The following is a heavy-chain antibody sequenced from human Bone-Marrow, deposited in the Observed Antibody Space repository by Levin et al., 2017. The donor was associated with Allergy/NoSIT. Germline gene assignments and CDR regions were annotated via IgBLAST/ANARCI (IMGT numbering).Heavy chain of an antibody. CDR2: IKGDGSDI. CDR3: ARLLGWGRFDS. V-gene: IGHV3-7*01. J-gene: IGHJ5*01. CDR1: GFTLTTYW. D-gene: IGHD7-27*01. Sequence: GGSLRLSCVASGFTLTTYWMTWVRQAPGKGLEWVASIKGDGSDIRYLDSVKGRFTISRDNAKNTMFLQMISLRDDDAAVYYCARLLGWGRFDSWGQGTLVTVSS.